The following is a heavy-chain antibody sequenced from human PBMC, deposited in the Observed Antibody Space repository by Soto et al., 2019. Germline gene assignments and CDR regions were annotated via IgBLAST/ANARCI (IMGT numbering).Heavy chain of an antibody. CDR3: ARDYGGKPGIY. V-gene: IGHV3-7*01. Sequence: VQLVESGGGLVQPGGSLRLSCAASGFTFSTYWMSWVRQAPGKGLEWVANIKRDGSEEYYVDSVKGRFTISRDNAKNSLSLQMNSLRTEDTAVYYCARDYGGKPGIYWGQGTLVTVSS. CDR2: IKRDGSEE. J-gene: IGHJ4*02. D-gene: IGHD4-17*01. CDR1: GFTFSTYW.